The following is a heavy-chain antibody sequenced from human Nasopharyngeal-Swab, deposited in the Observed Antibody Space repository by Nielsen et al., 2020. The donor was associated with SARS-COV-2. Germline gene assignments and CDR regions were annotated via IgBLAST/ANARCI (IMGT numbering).Heavy chain of an antibody. Sequence: GSLRLSCAVYGGSFSGYYWSWIRQPPGKGLEWIGEINHSGSTNYNPSLKSRVTISVDTSKNQFSLKLSSVTAADTAVYYCARRVRPGSYWFDPWGQGTLVTVSS. CDR1: GGSFSGYY. CDR2: INHSGST. V-gene: IGHV4-34*01. D-gene: IGHD3-10*01. CDR3: ARRVRPGSYWFDP. J-gene: IGHJ5*02.